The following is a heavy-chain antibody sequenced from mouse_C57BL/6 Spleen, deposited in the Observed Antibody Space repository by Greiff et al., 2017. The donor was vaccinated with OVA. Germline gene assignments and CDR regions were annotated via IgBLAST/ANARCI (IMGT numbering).Heavy chain of an antibody. D-gene: IGHD1-1*01. Sequence: EVQLQQSGPGLVKPSQSLSLTCSVTGYSITSGYYWNWIRQFPGNKLEWMGYISYDGSYNYNPSLKNRNSITRDTSKNQFFLKLNSVTTEDTATYYCARAPVVAENYAMDYWGQGTSVTVSS. CDR3: ARAPVVAENYAMDY. V-gene: IGHV3-6*01. CDR2: ISYDGSY. J-gene: IGHJ4*01. CDR1: GYSITSGYY.